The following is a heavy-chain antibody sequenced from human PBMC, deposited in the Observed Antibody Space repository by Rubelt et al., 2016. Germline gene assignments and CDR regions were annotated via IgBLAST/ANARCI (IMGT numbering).Heavy chain of an antibody. V-gene: IGHV4-39*01. Sequence: QLQLQESGPGLVKPSETLSLTCTVSGGSISSSSYYWGWIRQPPGKGLEWIGSIDYSGSTYYNPSLKSRGTISVDTSKNQFSLKLSSVTAADTAVYYCARGRFLEWLPPDYWGQGTLVTVSS. CDR1: GGSISSSSYY. CDR3: ARGRFLEWLPPDY. J-gene: IGHJ4*02. D-gene: IGHD3-3*01. CDR2: IDYSGST.